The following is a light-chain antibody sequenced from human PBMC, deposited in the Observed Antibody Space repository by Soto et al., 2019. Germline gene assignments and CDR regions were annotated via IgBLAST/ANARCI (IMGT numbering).Light chain of an antibody. Sequence: EIQMTQSPSTLSASVGSRVSISCRASQSISSWLAWYQQKPGKAPKLLIYDASSLESGVPSRFSGSGSGTEFTLTISSLQPDDFATYYCQQYNSYPITFGQGTRLEIK. CDR3: QQYNSYPIT. J-gene: IGKJ5*01. CDR2: DAS. V-gene: IGKV1-5*01. CDR1: QSISSW.